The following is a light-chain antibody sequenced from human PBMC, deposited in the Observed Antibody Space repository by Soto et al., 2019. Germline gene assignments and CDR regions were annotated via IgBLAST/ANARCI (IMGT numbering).Light chain of an antibody. CDR1: QSVSSN. CDR2: GAS. V-gene: IGKV3-15*01. J-gene: IGKJ1*01. Sequence: EIVMTQSPATLPVSPGERATLSCRASQSVSSNLAWYQQKPGQAPRLLIYGASTRATGIPARFSGSGSGTEFTLTISSLQSEDFAVYYCQQDNNWPRTFGQGNK. CDR3: QQDNNWPRT.